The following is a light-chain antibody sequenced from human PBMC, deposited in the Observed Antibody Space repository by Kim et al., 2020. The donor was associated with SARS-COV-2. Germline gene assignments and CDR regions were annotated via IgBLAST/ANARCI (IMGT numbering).Light chain of an antibody. CDR1: SLRSYY. J-gene: IGLJ3*02. Sequence: SSDLTQDPAVSVALGQTVRITCHGDSLRSYYASWYQQKPGQAPVLVIYGKNNRPSGIPDRFSGSSSGNTASLTITGAQAEDEADYYCNSRDSSGNHLVFGGGTQLTVL. CDR3: NSRDSSGNHLV. CDR2: GKN. V-gene: IGLV3-19*01.